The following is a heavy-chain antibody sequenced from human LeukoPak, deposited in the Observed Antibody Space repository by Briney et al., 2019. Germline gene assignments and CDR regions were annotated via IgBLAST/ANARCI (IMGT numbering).Heavy chain of an antibody. CDR3: AREGSGYYYNYYGMDV. CDR2: ISGSGGST. D-gene: IGHD3-22*01. Sequence: PGGSLRLSCAASGFTFSSYAMSWVRQAPGKGLEWVSAISGSGGSTYYADSVKGRFTISRDNSKNTLYLQMNSLRAEDTAVYYCAREGSGYYYNYYGMDVWGQGTTVIVSS. J-gene: IGHJ6*02. CDR1: GFTFSSYA. V-gene: IGHV3-23*01.